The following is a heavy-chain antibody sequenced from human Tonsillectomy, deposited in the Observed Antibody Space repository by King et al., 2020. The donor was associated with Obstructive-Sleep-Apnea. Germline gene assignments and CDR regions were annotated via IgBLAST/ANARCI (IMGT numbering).Heavy chain of an antibody. V-gene: IGHV1-2*02. CDR1: GYTFTDYY. CDR2: INPNSGGT. J-gene: IGHJ4*02. D-gene: IGHD2-2*01. Sequence: VQLVESGAEVKKPGASVKVSCKASGYTFTDYYMHWVRQAPGQGLEWMAYINPNSGGTKFAEKFQGRVTMTRDTSISTAYMELSSLTSDDAAVYYCATERIVIVPAAGGEFDYWGQGTLVTVSS. CDR3: ATERIVIVPAAGGEFDY.